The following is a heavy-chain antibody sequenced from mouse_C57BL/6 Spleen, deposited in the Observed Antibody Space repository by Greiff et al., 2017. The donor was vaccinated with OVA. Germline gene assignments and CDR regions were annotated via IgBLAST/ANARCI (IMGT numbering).Heavy chain of an antibody. D-gene: IGHD2-2*01. CDR3: ERQVIRDGYYYAKDY. CDR1: GYTFTDYN. CDR2: INPNNGGT. V-gene: IGHV1-18*01. Sequence: VQLQQSGPELVKPGASVKIPCKASGYTFTDYNMDWVKQSHGKSLEWIGDINPNNGGTIYNQKFKGKATLTVDKSSSTAYMEHRSLTSEDTAVYYCERQVIRDGYYYAKDYWGQGTSVTVSS. J-gene: IGHJ4*01.